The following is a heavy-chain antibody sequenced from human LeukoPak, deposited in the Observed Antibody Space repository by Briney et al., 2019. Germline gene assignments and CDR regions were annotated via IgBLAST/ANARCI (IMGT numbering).Heavy chain of an antibody. J-gene: IGHJ4*02. CDR3: ARAGERLGELSSYDY. Sequence: ASVKVSCKASGYTFTGYYMHWVRQAPGQGLEWMGWINPNSGGTNYAQKFQGRVTMTRDTSISTAYMELSRLRSDDTAVYYCARAGERLGELSSYDYWGQGTLVTVSS. V-gene: IGHV1-2*02. CDR2: INPNSGGT. D-gene: IGHD3-16*02. CDR1: GYTFTGYY.